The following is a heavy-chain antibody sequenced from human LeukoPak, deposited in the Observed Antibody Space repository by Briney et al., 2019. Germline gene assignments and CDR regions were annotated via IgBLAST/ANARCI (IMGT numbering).Heavy chain of an antibody. CDR1: GFTFSSYG. CDR2: VSYDGSNK. V-gene: IGHV3-30*18. CDR3: AKDTFTTEYSGSYYGMDV. D-gene: IGHD1-26*01. J-gene: IGHJ6*02. Sequence: PGGSLRLSCAASGFTFSSYGMHWVRQAPGKGLEGVAVVSYDGSNKYYADSVKGRFTISRDNSKNTLYLQMNSLRAEDTAVYYCAKDTFTTEYSGSYYGMDVWGQGTTVTVSS.